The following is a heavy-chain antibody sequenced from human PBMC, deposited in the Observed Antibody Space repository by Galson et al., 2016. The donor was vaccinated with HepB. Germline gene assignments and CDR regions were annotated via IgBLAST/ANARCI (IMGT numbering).Heavy chain of an antibody. CDR1: GFSFSGSP. J-gene: IGHJ3*02. CDR3: AKDPAFTDAFDI. CDR2: INVYDEDT. Sequence: SLRLSCAASGFSFSGSPMSWVRQGSGKGLEWVSTINVYDEDTHYADSVKGRFTISRDNSKSTLHLQMSNLRAEDTALYYCAKDPAFTDAFDIWGPGTMVTVSS. V-gene: IGHV3-23*01.